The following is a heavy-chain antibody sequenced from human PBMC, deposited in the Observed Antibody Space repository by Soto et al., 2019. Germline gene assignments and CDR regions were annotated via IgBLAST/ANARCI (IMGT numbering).Heavy chain of an antibody. Sequence: PSETLSLTCTVSGGSIRSYYWSWIRQPPGKGLEWIGYIYYSGSTNYNPSLKSRVTISVDTSKNQFSLKLSSVTAADTAVYYCARLMTYSKGKGGRGYYYYMDVWGKGTTVTVSS. CDR1: GGSIRSYY. D-gene: IGHD4-4*01. J-gene: IGHJ6*03. V-gene: IGHV4-59*08. CDR3: ARLMTYSKGKGGRGYYYYMDV. CDR2: IYYSGST.